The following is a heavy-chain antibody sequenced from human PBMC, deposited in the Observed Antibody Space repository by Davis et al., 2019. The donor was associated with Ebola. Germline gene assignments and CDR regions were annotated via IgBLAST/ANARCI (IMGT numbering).Heavy chain of an antibody. CDR3: TREGGGSWGY. J-gene: IGHJ4*02. CDR2: IRQDGSEK. CDR1: GFTFSSYW. Sequence: GESLKISCAASGFTFSSYWMTWVRQAPGKGLEWVANIRQDGSEKYYVDSVEGRFVISRDNANNSLFLQMNSLRVEDTAVYYCTREGGGSWGYWGQGTLVTVSS. V-gene: IGHV3-7*01. D-gene: IGHD2-15*01.